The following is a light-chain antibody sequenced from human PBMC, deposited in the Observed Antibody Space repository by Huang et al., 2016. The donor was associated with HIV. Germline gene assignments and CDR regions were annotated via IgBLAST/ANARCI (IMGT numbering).Light chain of an antibody. CDR1: QSVGNS. Sequence: EVVLTQSPATLSLFPGERAILSCRASQSVGNSLVWYQQKPGQAPRLLIYDAISRATGVPARFSGGGSGTDFALTIYGLEPEDFAVYYCQQRSSWWTFGHGTKVEI. V-gene: IGKV3-11*01. CDR3: QQRSSWWT. CDR2: DAI. J-gene: IGKJ1*01.